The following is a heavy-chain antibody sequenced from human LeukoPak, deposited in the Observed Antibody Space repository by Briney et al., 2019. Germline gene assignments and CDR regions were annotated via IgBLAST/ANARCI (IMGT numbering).Heavy chain of an antibody. CDR3: ARKRAMWFGDEWDAFDI. D-gene: IGHD3-10*01. V-gene: IGHV3-23*01. CDR2: ISGSADST. CDR1: GFTFSSYA. Sequence: GGSLRLSCAASGFTFSSYAMSWVRQAPEKGLEWVSTISGSADSTYYADSVRGRFTISSDTSKNTLYLQMNSLRAEDTAVYYCARKRAMWFGDEWDAFDIWGQGTIVTVSS. J-gene: IGHJ3*02.